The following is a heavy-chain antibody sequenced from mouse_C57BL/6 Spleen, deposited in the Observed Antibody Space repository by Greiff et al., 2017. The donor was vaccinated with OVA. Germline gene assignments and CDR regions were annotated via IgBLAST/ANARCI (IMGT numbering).Heavy chain of an antibody. V-gene: IGHV1-50*01. CDR1: GYTFTSYW. D-gene: IGHD2-4*01. Sequence: QVQLQQPGAELVKPGASVKLSCKASGYTFTSYWMQWVKQRPGQGLEWIGEIDPSDSYTNYNQKFKGKATLTVDTSSSTAYMQLSSLSSEDAAVYYCASGGYYDYDVVDYWGQGTTLTVSS. CDR2: IDPSDSYT. CDR3: ASGGYYDYDVVDY. J-gene: IGHJ2*01.